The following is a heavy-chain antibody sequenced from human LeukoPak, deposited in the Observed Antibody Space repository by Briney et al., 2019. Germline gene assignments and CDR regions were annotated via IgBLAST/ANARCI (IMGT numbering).Heavy chain of an antibody. V-gene: IGHV1-69*13. CDR2: IIPIFGTA. CDR1: GGTFSSYA. Sequence: SVKVSCKASGGTFSSYAISWVRQAPGQGLEWMGGIIPIFGTANYAQKFQGRVTITADESTSTAYMELRSLRSDDTAVYYCARDSVGATRYFDYWGQGTLVTVSS. J-gene: IGHJ4*02. D-gene: IGHD1-26*01. CDR3: ARDSVGATRYFDY.